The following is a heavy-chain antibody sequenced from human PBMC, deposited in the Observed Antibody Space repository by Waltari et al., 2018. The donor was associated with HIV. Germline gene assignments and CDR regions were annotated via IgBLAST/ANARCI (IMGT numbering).Heavy chain of an antibody. V-gene: IGHV5-51*03. CDR1: GYSFTTNW. Sequence: EVQLVQSGAQVKKPGESLKISCKASGYSFTTNWIGWVRQLPGKGLEGMGIIYPGDSDTRYSPSFQGQVTISADKSISTAYLQWSSLQASDTAMYYCTKGMYANEDYFGYWGQGTLVTVSS. CDR3: TKGMYANEDYFGY. CDR2: IYPGDSDT. J-gene: IGHJ4*02. D-gene: IGHD2-8*01.